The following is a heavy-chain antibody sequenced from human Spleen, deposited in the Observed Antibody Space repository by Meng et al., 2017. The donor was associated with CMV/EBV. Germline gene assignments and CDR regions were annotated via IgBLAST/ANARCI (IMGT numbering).Heavy chain of an antibody. CDR2: VNSDGSTT. Sequence: GESLKISCTASGFTLSNYWMSWVRQAPGKGLVWVSRVNSDGSTTTYADSVKGRFTISGDNAKNTLYLQMNSLRAEDTAVYYCARGSGTHYFDYWGQGTLVTVSS. V-gene: IGHV3-74*01. D-gene: IGHD1-26*01. CDR1: GFTLSNYW. J-gene: IGHJ4*02. CDR3: ARGSGTHYFDY.